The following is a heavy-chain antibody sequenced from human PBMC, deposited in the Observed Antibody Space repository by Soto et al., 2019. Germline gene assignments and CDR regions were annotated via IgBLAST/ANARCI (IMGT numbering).Heavy chain of an antibody. CDR1: GYAFNSYG. CDR3: ARDLGGWFDP. V-gene: IGHV1-18*01. D-gene: IGHD3-16*01. Sequence: QGQLVQSGAEVKKPGASVKVSCKASGYAFNSYGISWVRQAPGQGLEWMGWISAYNGNTYYVEKFQGRVTMTTDTSTSAANMVLRSLRSDDTPVYYCARDLGGWFDPWGQGTLVTVSS. J-gene: IGHJ5*02. CDR2: ISAYNGNT.